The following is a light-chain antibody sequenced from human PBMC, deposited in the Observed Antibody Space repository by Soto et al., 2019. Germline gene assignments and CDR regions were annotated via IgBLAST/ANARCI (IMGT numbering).Light chain of an antibody. J-gene: IGKJ4*01. CDR3: HQYNKWPLT. Sequence: EIVLTQSPATLSVSQGERATLSCRASESVSNNLAWYQQKPGQAPRLLIFGASASATGIPARFSGSGSGTEFTLTISSMQSEDLAVYYCHQYNKWPLTFGGGTKVEIK. CDR2: GAS. V-gene: IGKV3-15*01. CDR1: ESVSNN.